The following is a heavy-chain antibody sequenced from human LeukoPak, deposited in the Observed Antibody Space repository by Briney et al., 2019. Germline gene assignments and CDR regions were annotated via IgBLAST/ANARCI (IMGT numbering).Heavy chain of an antibody. CDR3: ARGSGSFLPPDY. CDR2: IYHSGST. D-gene: IGHD1-26*01. J-gene: IGHJ4*02. V-gene: IGHV4-38-2*02. CDR1: GYSISSGYY. Sequence: SETLSLTCTVSGYSISSGYYWGWIRQPPGKGLEWIGSIYHSGSTYYNPSLKSRVTISVDTSKNQFSLKLSSVTAADTAVYYCARGSGSFLPPDYWGQGTLVTVSS.